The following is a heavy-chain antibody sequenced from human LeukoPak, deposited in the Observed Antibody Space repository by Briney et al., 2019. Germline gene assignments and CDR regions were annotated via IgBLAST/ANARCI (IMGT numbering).Heavy chain of an antibody. D-gene: IGHD4-17*01. Sequence: GGGLRHSRVASGFILSSFDMHWVRQAPGRGVEWVGVISDAVRSKQDADSVKGRFTISRDNSKDTLYLQMNSLRAEDTAVYYCAKRPSDYGDCVSYLDHWGQGTLVTVSS. CDR3: AKRPSDYGDCVSYLDH. CDR2: ISDAVRSK. J-gene: IGHJ4*02. V-gene: IGHV3-30*18. CDR1: GFILSSFD.